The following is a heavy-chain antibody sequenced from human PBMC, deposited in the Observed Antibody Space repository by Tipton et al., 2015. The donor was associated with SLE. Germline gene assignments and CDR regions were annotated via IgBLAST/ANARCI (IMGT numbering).Heavy chain of an antibody. CDR2: IWYDGGNK. CDR3: ARGDPIHY. V-gene: IGHV3-33*01. CDR1: GFTFSSYG. Sequence: RSLRLSCAASGFTFSSYGMHWVRQAPGKGLEWVAVIWYDGGNKYYADSLNGRFTISRDNSKNTLYLQMNSLRAEDTAVYYCARGDPIHYWGQGALVTVSS. D-gene: IGHD2-21*02. J-gene: IGHJ4*02.